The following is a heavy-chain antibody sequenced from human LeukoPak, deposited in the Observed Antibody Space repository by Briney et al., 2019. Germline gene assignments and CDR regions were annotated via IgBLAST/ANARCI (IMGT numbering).Heavy chain of an antibody. J-gene: IGHJ4*02. CDR3: AREAYGSGSYYLDY. CDR1: GYSFSTAD. CDR2: IIPIFGTA. D-gene: IGHD3-10*01. Sequence: ASVKVSCQASGYSFSTADINWVRQATGQGLEWMGGIIPIFGTANYAQKFQGRVTITADKSTSTAYMELSSLRSEDTAVYYCAREAYGSGSYYLDYWGQGTLVTVSS. V-gene: IGHV1-69*06.